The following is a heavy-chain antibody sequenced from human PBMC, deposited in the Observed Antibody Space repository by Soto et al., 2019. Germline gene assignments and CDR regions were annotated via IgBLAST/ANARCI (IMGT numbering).Heavy chain of an antibody. CDR3: AGEAYKRGATNPFFDY. D-gene: IGHD1-26*01. CDR1: GGSISSGDYY. CDR2: IYPSGIT. J-gene: IGHJ4*02. V-gene: IGHV4-30-4*01. Sequence: SETLSLTCTVSGGSISSGDYYWSWIRQPPGKGLEWIGYIYPSGITNYSPSLKSRVTMSVDKSKNQFSLKLNSVTAADTAMYYCAGEAYKRGATNPFFDYWGQGTLVTVSS.